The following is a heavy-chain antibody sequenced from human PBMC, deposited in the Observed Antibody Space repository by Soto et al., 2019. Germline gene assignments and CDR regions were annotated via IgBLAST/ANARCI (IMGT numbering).Heavy chain of an antibody. D-gene: IGHD3-16*01. CDR3: ARGPPMGY. J-gene: IGHJ4*02. CDR2: IYHSGST. CDR1: GCSISSGGYS. V-gene: IGHV4-30-2*01. Sequence: SETLSLTCAVSGCSISSGGYSWSWIRQPPGKGLEWIGYIYHSGSTYYNPSLKSRVTISVDWSKNQFSLKLTSVTAADTAVYYCARGPPMGYWGQGTLVTVSS.